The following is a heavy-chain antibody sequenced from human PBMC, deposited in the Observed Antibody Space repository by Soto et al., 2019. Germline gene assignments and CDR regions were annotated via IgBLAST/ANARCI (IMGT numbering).Heavy chain of an antibody. D-gene: IGHD1-26*01. Sequence: GGSLRLSCAASGFTFSSYGMHWVRQAPGKGLEWVAVISYDGSNKYYADSVKGRFTISRDNSKNTLYLQMNSLRAEDTAVYYCAKDTGYSGSYQLDYWGQGTLVTVSS. V-gene: IGHV3-30*18. CDR2: ISYDGSNK. CDR3: AKDTGYSGSYQLDY. J-gene: IGHJ4*02. CDR1: GFTFSSYG.